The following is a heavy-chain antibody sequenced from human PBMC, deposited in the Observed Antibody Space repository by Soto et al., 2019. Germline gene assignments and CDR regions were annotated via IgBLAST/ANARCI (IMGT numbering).Heavy chain of an antibody. D-gene: IGHD3-22*01. V-gene: IGHV4-59*08. CDR2: IYYSGST. CDR3: ARLPARYYYDSSGYYYAPDYYYGMDV. CDR1: GGSISSYY. J-gene: IGHJ6*02. Sequence: PSETLSLTCTVSGGSISSYYWSWIRQPPGKGLEWIGYIYYSGSTNYNPSLKSRVTISVDTSKNQFSLKLSSVTAADTAVYYCARLPARYYYDSSGYYYAPDYYYGMDVWGQGTKVTVSS.